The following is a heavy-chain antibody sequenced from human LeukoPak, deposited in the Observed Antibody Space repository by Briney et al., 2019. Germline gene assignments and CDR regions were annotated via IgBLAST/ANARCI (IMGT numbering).Heavy chain of an antibody. D-gene: IGHD3-22*01. Sequence: GGSLRLSCAASGFTFSNYWMHWVRQAPGKGLVWVSHINSDGISTSYADSVKGRFTISRDNAKNTLYLQMNSLRAEDTAVYYCARVKYYDSSGDPLYYFDYWGQGTLVTVSS. V-gene: IGHV3-74*01. CDR1: GFTFSNYW. CDR3: ARVKYYDSSGDPLYYFDY. CDR2: INSDGIST. J-gene: IGHJ4*02.